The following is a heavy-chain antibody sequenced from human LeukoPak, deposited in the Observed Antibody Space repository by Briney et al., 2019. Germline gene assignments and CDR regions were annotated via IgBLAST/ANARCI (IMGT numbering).Heavy chain of an antibody. Sequence: TGGSLRLSCAASGFTFSSYSMNWVRQAPGKGLEWVSFISSSSSYIYYADSVKGRFTISRDNAKNSLYLQMNSLRAEDTAVYYCARDHSSSWTSPGAFDIWGQGTMVTVSS. D-gene: IGHD6-13*01. V-gene: IGHV3-21*01. CDR2: ISSSSSYI. CDR1: GFTFSSYS. J-gene: IGHJ3*02. CDR3: ARDHSSSWTSPGAFDI.